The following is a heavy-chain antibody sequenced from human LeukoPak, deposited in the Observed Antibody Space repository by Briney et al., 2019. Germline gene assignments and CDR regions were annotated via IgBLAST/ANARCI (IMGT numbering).Heavy chain of an antibody. CDR3: ARLYSYGYQLDY. J-gene: IGHJ4*02. V-gene: IGHV4-34*01. D-gene: IGHD5-18*01. CDR1: GGSFSGYY. Sequence: SETLSLTCAVYGGSFSGYYWSWIRQPPGKGLEWIGEINHSGSTNYNPSLKSRVTISVDTSKNQFSLKLSSVTAADTAVYYCARLYSYGYQLDYWGQGTLVTVSS. CDR2: INHSGST.